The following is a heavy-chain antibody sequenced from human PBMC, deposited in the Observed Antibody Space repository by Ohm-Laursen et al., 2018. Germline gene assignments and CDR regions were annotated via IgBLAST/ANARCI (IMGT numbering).Heavy chain of an antibody. CDR3: ASSTVTTGWDYYYYGMDV. CDR1: SVSISSYY. J-gene: IGHJ6*02. Sequence: SDTLSLTCTVSSVSISSYYWTWIRQPPGKGLEWIGYIYYSGSTNYSPSLRSRVTISLDTSKNQFPLKLSSVTAADTAVYYCASSTVTTGWDYYYYGMDVWGQGTTVTVSS. V-gene: IGHV4-59*08. CDR2: IYYSGST. D-gene: IGHD4-11*01.